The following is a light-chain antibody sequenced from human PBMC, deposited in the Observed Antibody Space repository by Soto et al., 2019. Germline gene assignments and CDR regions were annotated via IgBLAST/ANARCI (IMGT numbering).Light chain of an antibody. CDR2: AAS. CDR3: RQVNTLPHT. CDR1: QDISSY. V-gene: IGKV1-9*01. J-gene: IGKJ2*01. Sequence: DIQLTQSPSFLSASEGDRVTITCRASQDISSYLAWYQQKPGKAPKLLIYAASTLQSGVPSRFSGSGSVTEFTLTISSLQPEDFATYYCRQVNTLPHTCGQGTKLEIK.